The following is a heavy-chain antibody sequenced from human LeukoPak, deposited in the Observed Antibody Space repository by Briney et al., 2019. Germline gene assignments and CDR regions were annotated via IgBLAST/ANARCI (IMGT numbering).Heavy chain of an antibody. J-gene: IGHJ5*02. CDR1: GYTFTSYG. CDR2: ISAYNGNT. Sequence: ASVKVSCKASGYTFTSYGISWVRQAPGQGLEWMGWISAYNGNTNYAQKLQGRVTMTTDTSTSTAYMELRSLRSDDTAVYYCARDATIFGVVIISYNWFDPWGQGTLVTVSS. V-gene: IGHV1-18*01. CDR3: ARDATIFGVVIISYNWFDP. D-gene: IGHD3-3*01.